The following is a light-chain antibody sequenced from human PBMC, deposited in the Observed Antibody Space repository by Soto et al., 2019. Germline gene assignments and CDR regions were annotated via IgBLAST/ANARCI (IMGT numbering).Light chain of an antibody. Sequence: EIVMARSPATLSLSPGERATLSCRASQSVSSNLAWYQQKPGQAPRLLIYGASTRATGIPARFSGSGSGKEFTLTISSLQSEDFAVYYCQQYNNWLWTFGQGTKVEIK. CDR2: GAS. CDR1: QSVSSN. V-gene: IGKV3-15*01. CDR3: QQYNNWLWT. J-gene: IGKJ1*01.